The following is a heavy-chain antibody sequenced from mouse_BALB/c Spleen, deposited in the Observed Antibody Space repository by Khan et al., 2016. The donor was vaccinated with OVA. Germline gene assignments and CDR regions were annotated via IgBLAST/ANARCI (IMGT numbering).Heavy chain of an antibody. CDR2: INPYNDYS. V-gene: IGHV1S45*01. J-gene: IGHJ3*01. D-gene: IGHD2-5*01. CDR1: GYTFTNHH. Sequence: VQLQQSGAELVRPGASVKISCTAFGYTFTNHHINWVKQRPGQGLDWIGYINPYNDYSSYNQKFKGQATLTVDKSPSTVYMEISSLTAEDAAVYYCARGGYNNYSFAYWGQGTLVTVSA. CDR3: ARGGYNNYSFAY.